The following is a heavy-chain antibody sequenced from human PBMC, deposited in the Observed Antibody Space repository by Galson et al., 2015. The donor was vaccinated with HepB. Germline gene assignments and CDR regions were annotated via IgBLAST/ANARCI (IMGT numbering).Heavy chain of an antibody. CDR2: IKQDGSEK. J-gene: IGHJ5*02. D-gene: IGHD3-10*01. CDR3: ARDLSELWFGELLSSWFDP. Sequence: SLRLSCAASGFTFSSYWMSWVRQAPGKGLEWVANIKQDGSEKYYVDSVKGRFTISRDNAKNSLYLQMNSLRAEDTAVYYRARDLSELWFGELLSSWFDPWGRGTLVTVSS. CDR1: GFTFSSYW. V-gene: IGHV3-7*03.